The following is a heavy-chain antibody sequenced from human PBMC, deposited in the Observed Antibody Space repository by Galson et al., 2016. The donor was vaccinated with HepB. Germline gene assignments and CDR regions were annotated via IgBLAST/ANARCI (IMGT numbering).Heavy chain of an antibody. CDR1: GYTVTELS. D-gene: IGHD5-18*01. V-gene: IGHV1-24*01. CDR2: FDSEDGEK. J-gene: IGHJ4*02. CDR3: AAGGAAMVFDY. Sequence: SVKVSCKVSGYTVTELSMHWVRQAPGKGPAWMGGFDSEDGEKLYAQKFQGRVTMTEDTSTDTAYMELSSLRSEDTAVYYCAAGGAAMVFDYWGQGTLVTVSS.